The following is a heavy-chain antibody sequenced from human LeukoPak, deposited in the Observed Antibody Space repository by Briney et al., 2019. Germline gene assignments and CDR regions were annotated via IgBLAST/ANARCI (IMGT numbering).Heavy chain of an antibody. CDR1: GFTFSSYS. V-gene: IGHV3-21*01. CDR2: ISSSSSYI. Sequence: GGSLRLSCAASGFTFSSYSMNWVRQAPGKGLEWVSSISSSSSYIYHADSVKGRFTISRDNAKNSLYLQMNSLRAEDTAVYYCARDFSGPYYDSSGYYFDYWGQGTLVTVSS. CDR3: ARDFSGPYYDSSGYYFDY. J-gene: IGHJ4*02. D-gene: IGHD3-22*01.